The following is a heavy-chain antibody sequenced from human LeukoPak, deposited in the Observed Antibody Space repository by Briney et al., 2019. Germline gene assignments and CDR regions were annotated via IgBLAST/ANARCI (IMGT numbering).Heavy chain of an antibody. CDR3: ARRMITFGGVIGRFDP. V-gene: IGHV4-34*01. D-gene: IGHD3-16*01. CDR1: GGSFSGYY. J-gene: IGHJ5*02. Sequence: SETLSLTCAVYGGSFSGYYWSWIRQPPGKGLEWIGEINHSGSTNYNPSLKSRVTISVDTSKNQFPLKLSSVTAADTAVYYCARRMITFGGVIGRFDPWGQGTLVTVSS. CDR2: INHSGST.